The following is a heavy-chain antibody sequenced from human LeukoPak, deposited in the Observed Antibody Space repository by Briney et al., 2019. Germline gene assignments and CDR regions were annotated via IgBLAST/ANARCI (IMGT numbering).Heavy chain of an antibody. D-gene: IGHD2-15*01. CDR2: IIPIFGTA. Sequence: ASVKVSCKASGGTFSSYAISWVRQAPGQGLEWMGGIIPIFGTANYAQKFQGGVTITADESTSTAYMELSSLRSEDTAVYYCASPYCSGGSCYAFYYGMEVWGQGTTVTVSS. CDR3: ASPYCSGGSCYAFYYGMEV. V-gene: IGHV1-69*13. J-gene: IGHJ6*02. CDR1: GGTFSSYA.